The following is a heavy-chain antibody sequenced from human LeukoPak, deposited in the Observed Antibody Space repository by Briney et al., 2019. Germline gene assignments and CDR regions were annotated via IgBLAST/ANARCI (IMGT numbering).Heavy chain of an antibody. CDR3: ARVQWLARGYNCFDP. Sequence: GASVKVSCKASGYTFTSYDINWVRQATGQGREWMGWMNPNSGNTGYAQKFQGRVTMTRNTSISTAYMELSSLRSEDTAVYYCARVQWLARGYNCFDPWGQGTLVTLSS. CDR1: GYTFTSYD. V-gene: IGHV1-8*01. J-gene: IGHJ5*02. CDR2: MNPNSGNT. D-gene: IGHD6-19*01.